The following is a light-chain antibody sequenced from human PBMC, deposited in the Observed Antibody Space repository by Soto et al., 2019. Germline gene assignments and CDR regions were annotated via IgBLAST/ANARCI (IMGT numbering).Light chain of an antibody. Sequence: DIQMTQSPSSLSASVGDRVTITCRASQSIYSSLNWYHQKPGKAPKLLIYAASNLQSGVPSRFSGSGSGTDFTLSISSLQPEDFATYYCQQSYSAPYTVGRGTKLEI. V-gene: IGKV1-39*01. J-gene: IGKJ2*01. CDR3: QQSYSAPYT. CDR1: QSIYSS. CDR2: AAS.